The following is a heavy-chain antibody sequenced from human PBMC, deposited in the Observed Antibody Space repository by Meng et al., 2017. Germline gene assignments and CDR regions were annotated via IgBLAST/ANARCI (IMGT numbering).Heavy chain of an antibody. CDR2: IWYDGSNK. D-gene: IGHD2-2*01. CDR3: ARGGIFEGYQLLSAYFDY. CDR1: GFTFSSYS. J-gene: IGHJ4*02. Sequence: GESLKISCAASGFTFSSYSMHWVRQAPGKGLEWVAVIWYDGSNKYYADSVKGRFTISRDNSKNTLYLQMNSLRAEDTAVYYCARGGIFEGYQLLSAYFDYWGQGTLVTASS. V-gene: IGHV3-33*01.